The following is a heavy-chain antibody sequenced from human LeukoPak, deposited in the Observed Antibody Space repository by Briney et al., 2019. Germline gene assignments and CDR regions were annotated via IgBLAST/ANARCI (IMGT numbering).Heavy chain of an antibody. J-gene: IGHJ4*02. CDR2: ISGSGGST. CDR3: ARLGRGYSGYKQYYFDN. D-gene: IGHD5-12*01. V-gene: IGHV3-23*01. CDR1: GFTFSSYA. Sequence: GGSLRLSCAASGFTFSSYAMSWVRQAPGKGLEWVSAISGSGGSTYYADSVKGRFTISRDNSKNTLYLQMNSLRAEDTAVYYCARLGRGYSGYKQYYFDNWGQGTLVTVSS.